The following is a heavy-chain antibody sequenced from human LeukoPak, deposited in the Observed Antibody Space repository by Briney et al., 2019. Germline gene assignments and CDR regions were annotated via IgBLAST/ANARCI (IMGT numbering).Heavy chain of an antibody. V-gene: IGHV3-9*01. D-gene: IGHD2-2*01. Sequence: PGRSLRLSCAASGFTFDDYAMHWVRHAPGKGLEWVSGISWNSGSIGYADSVKGRFTISRDNAKNSLYLQMNSLRAEDTALYYCAKVAQGYCSSTSCYLFDYWGQGTLVTVSS. CDR1: GFTFDDYA. J-gene: IGHJ4*02. CDR2: ISWNSGSI. CDR3: AKVAQGYCSSTSCYLFDY.